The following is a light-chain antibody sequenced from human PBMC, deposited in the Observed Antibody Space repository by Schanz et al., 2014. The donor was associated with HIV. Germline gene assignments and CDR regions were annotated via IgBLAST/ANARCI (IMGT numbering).Light chain of an antibody. CDR1: QSVSSN. J-gene: IGKJ4*01. CDR2: ATS. Sequence: EIVMTQSPATLSLSPGERATLSCRASQSVSSNLAWYQQKPGQPPRLVIYATSTRAAGIPDRFSGTGSGTDFTLTISRLEPEDFAVYFCQQYNNWPPELTFGGGTKVEVK. CDR3: QQYNNWPPELT. V-gene: IGKV3D-15*01.